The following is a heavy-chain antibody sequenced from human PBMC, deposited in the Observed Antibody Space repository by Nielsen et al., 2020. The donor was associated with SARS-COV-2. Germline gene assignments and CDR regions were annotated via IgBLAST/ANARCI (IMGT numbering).Heavy chain of an antibody. CDR3: ARVPHSYFYAMDV. J-gene: IGHJ6*01. V-gene: IGHV3-21*01. D-gene: IGHD1-26*01. CDR2: ISRGSSYT. Sequence: ETLSLTCAASGFTFSSHSMNWVRQAPGKGLEWVSSISRGSSYTYYADSVKGRFTISRDNAKNSLYLQMDRLRADDTAVYYCARVPHSYFYAMDVWGRGTTVTVSS. CDR1: GFTFSSHS.